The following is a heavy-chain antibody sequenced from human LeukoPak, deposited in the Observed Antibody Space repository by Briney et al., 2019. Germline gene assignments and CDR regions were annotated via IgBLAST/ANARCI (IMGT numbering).Heavy chain of an antibody. CDR2: IIPILGIA. J-gene: IGHJ4*02. Sequence: SVKVSCKASGGTFSSYAISWVRQAPGQGLEWMGRIIPILGIANYAQKFQGRVTITADKSTSTAYMELSSLRSEDTAVYYCARHWQQLAHGDYWGQGTLVTVSS. V-gene: IGHV1-69*04. D-gene: IGHD6-13*01. CDR1: GGTFSSYA. CDR3: ARHWQQLAHGDY.